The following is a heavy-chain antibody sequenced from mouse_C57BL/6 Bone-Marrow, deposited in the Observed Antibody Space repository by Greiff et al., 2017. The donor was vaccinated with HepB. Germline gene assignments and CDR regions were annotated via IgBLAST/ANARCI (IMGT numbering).Heavy chain of an antibody. CDR2: INPNNGGT. V-gene: IGHV1-26*01. D-gene: IGHD2-4*01. CDR1: GYTFTDYY. J-gene: IGHJ4*01. CDR3: ARGAGIYYDYDEGVDY. Sequence: EVQLQQSGPELVKPGASVKISCKASGYTFTDYYMNGVKQSHGKSLEWIGDINPNNGGTSYNQKFKGKATLTVDKSSSTAYMELRSLTSEDSAVYYCARGAGIYYDYDEGVDYWGQGTSVTVSS.